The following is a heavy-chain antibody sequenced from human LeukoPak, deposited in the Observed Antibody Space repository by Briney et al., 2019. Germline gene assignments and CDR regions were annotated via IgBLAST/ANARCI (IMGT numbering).Heavy chain of an antibody. CDR2: ISSSSSTI. Sequence: PGGSLRLSCAASGFTFSSYSMTWVRKAPGKGLEWVSYISSSSSTIYYADSVKGRFTISRDNAKNSLYLQMNSLRAEDTAVYYCARSRRRAWFGELLSSPYGMDVWGQGTTVTVSS. V-gene: IGHV3-48*01. CDR1: GFTFSSYS. J-gene: IGHJ6*02. D-gene: IGHD3-10*01. CDR3: ARSRRRAWFGELLSSPYGMDV.